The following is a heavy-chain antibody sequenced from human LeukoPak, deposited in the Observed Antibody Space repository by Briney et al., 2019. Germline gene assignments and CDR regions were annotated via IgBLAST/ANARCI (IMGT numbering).Heavy chain of an antibody. V-gene: IGHV4-59*01. Sequence: PSETLSLTCTVSGGSISSYYWSWIRQPPGKGLEWIGYIYYSGSTNYNPSLRSRVTISVDTSKNQFSLKLSSVTAADTAVYYCARNAYYDILTGYYPFDPWGQGTLVTVSS. CDR1: GGSISSYY. CDR3: ARNAYYDILTGYYPFDP. CDR2: IYYSGST. J-gene: IGHJ5*02. D-gene: IGHD3-9*01.